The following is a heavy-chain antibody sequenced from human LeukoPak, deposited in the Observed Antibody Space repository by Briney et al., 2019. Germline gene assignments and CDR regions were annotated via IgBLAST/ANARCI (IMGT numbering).Heavy chain of an antibody. CDR2: IKQDGSEK. J-gene: IGHJ3*02. Sequence: TGGSLRLSCAASGFTFSHYWMSWVRQAPGKGLEWVANIKQDGSEKYYVDSMKGRFTISRDNAKKSLYLQMNSLRAEDTAVYYCASILWLYYYGRGGAFDIWGQGTMVTVSS. CDR1: GFTFSHYW. V-gene: IGHV3-7*01. D-gene: IGHD3-10*02. CDR3: ASILWLYYYGRGGAFDI.